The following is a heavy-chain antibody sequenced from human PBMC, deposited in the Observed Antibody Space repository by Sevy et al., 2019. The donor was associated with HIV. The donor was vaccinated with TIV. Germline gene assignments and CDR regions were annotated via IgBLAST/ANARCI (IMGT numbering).Heavy chain of an antibody. CDR2: IKQGRSYK. CDR1: GFTFSNYW. D-gene: IGHD1-26*01. V-gene: IGHV3-7*01. J-gene: IGHJ6*02. Sequence: GGSLRLSCAASGFTFSNYWMNWVRQAPGKGLEWVANIKQGRSYKYYVDSVKGRFTLSRDNAKNSLSLQMNSLRAEDTAIYYCARGGPLVDGALIPWGMDVWGQGTTVTVSS. CDR3: ARGGPLVDGALIPWGMDV.